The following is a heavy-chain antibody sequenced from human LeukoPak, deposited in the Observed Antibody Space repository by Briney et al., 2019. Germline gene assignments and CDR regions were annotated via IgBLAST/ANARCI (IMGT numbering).Heavy chain of an antibody. V-gene: IGHV4-38-2*02. CDR2: VYTTGAGST. Sequence: SETLSLTCTVSGFSITSGYFWGWIRQPPGKGLAWIGNVYTTGAGSTYHNPSLKSRVTISVETSKNQFSLKLSSVTAADKAVYYCARTRYYYNSRSYGAPYYFDYWGQGTLVTVSS. CDR1: GFSITSGYF. D-gene: IGHD3-10*01. CDR3: ARTRYYYNSRSYGAPYYFDY. J-gene: IGHJ4*02.